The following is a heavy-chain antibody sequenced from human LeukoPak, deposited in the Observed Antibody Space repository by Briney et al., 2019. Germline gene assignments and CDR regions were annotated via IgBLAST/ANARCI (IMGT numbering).Heavy chain of an antibody. CDR1: GFTFSSYE. D-gene: IGHD3-9*01. CDR3: ARELRYFDWLSDY. Sequence: GGSLRLSCAASGFTFSSYEMNWVRQAPGKGLEWVSYISSSGSTIYYADSVKGRFTISRDNATNSLYLQMNSLRAEDTAVYYCARELRYFDWLSDYWGQGTLVTVSS. V-gene: IGHV3-48*03. CDR2: ISSSGSTI. J-gene: IGHJ4*02.